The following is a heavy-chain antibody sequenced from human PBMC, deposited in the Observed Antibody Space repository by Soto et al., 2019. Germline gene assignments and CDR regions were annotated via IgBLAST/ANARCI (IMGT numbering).Heavy chain of an antibody. D-gene: IGHD6-6*01. CDR3: ARDRLESKRSIAARPNWFDP. Sequence: VKVACKAAGRTFSSYSISWLRQAPGQGLEWMGGIIPIFGTANYAQKFQGRVTITADQSTSTAYMALSSLRSEDTAVYYCARDRLESKRSIAARPNWFDPWGQGTLVTVSS. CDR1: GRTFSSYS. V-gene: IGHV1-69*13. J-gene: IGHJ5*02. CDR2: IIPIFGTA.